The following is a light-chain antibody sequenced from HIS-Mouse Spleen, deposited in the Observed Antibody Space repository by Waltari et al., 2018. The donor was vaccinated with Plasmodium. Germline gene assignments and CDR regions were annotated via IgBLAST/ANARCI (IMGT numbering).Light chain of an antibody. CDR3: YSTDSSGNHRV. J-gene: IGLJ3*02. CDR1: ALPKKY. CDR2: EDS. Sequence: SYELTQPPSVSVSPGQTARITCSGDALPKKYAYWYQQKSGQAPVLVLYEDSKRPSGIPERFSGSSSGTSATLTISGAQVEDEADYYCYSTDSSGNHRVFGGGTKLTVL. V-gene: IGLV3-10*01.